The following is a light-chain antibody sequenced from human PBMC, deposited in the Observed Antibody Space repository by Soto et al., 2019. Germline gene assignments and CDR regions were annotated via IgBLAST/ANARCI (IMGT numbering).Light chain of an antibody. CDR3: SSYTSISTQV. Sequence: QSVLTQHASLSGSPGQSITISCSGTSSDVGAYNFVSWYQQHPGKAPKLIIYEVSDRPSGLSNRFSGSKSGNVASLTISGLQAEDEADYYCSSYTSISTQVFGGGTKVTVL. CDR1: SSDVGAYNF. V-gene: IGLV2-14*01. J-gene: IGLJ2*01. CDR2: EVS.